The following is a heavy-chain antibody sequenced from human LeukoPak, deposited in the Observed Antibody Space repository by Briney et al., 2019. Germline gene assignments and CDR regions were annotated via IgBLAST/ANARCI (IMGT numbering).Heavy chain of an antibody. D-gene: IGHD2-8*01. Sequence: GESLHTSLQGPGYRFTSYWIGLVRPTPGKGPEWKGIIDPGESDTRYSPSFQGQVTMSDDKSITTAYLQWSSLKASDTAMYYCASLARRVYVEYYFDYWGQGTLVTVSS. V-gene: IGHV5-51*01. J-gene: IGHJ4*02. CDR3: ASLARRVYVEYYFDY. CDR2: IDPGESDT. CDR1: GYRFTSYW.